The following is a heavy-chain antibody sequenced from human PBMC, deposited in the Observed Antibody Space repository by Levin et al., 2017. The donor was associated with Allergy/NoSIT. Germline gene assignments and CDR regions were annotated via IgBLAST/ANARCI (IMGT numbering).Heavy chain of an antibody. V-gene: IGHV3-21*05. Sequence: GGSLRLCCAASGFTFSSYGMMWVRQAPGKGLEWVSYLNSESSYIYYADSVKGRFTISRDNSKNTLYLQMNSLRAEDTAVYYCAKTGYSSGWSGDWFDPWGQGTLVTVSS. CDR2: LNSESSYI. D-gene: IGHD6-19*01. J-gene: IGHJ5*02. CDR3: AKTGYSSGWSGDWFDP. CDR1: GFTFSSYG.